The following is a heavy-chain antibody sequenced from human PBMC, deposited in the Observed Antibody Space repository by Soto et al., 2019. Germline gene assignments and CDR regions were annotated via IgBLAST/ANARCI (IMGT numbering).Heavy chain of an antibody. CDR3: AKGPLSGSYHAHFDY. V-gene: IGHV3-30*18. CDR1: GFTFSSYG. CDR2: ISYDGSNK. J-gene: IGHJ4*02. Sequence: ESGGGVVQPGRSLRLSCAASGFTFSSYGMHWVRQAPGKGLEWVAVISYDGSNKYYADSVKGRFTISRDNSKNTLYLQMNSLRAEDTAVYYCAKGPLSGSYHAHFDYWGQGTLVTVSS. D-gene: IGHD1-26*01.